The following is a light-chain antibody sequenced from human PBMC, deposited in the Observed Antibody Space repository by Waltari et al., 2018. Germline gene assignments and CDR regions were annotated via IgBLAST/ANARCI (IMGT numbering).Light chain of an antibody. CDR2: EAS. V-gene: IGKV1-5*03. J-gene: IGKJ1*01. Sequence: DIQMTQSPSTLSASVGARVAITCRASQDIRRYLAWYQQNPGKAPNPLTYEASTLESGVPSRFSGSGSGTEFTLTISSLQPDDFATYYCQQYYTYSTFGQGTKVEIK. CDR3: QQYYTYST. CDR1: QDIRRY.